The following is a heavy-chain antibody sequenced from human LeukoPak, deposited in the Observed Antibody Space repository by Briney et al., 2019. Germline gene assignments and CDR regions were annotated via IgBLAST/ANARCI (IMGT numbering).Heavy chain of an antibody. CDR2: IYYSGDA. J-gene: IGHJ5*02. Sequence: SETLSLTCTVSRGSISGYSWSWIRQSPGGGLDWIGYIYYSGDAAYNPSLRSRVTLSVDTSKNQFSLQLRSVTTADTAVYYCVRGPYGASISKWFDPWGQGTQVIVSP. CDR3: VRGPYGASISKWFDP. CDR1: RGSISGYS. V-gene: IGHV4-59*01. D-gene: IGHD4/OR15-4a*01.